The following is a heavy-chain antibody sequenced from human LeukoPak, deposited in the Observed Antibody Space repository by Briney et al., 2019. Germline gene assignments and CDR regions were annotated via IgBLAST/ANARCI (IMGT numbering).Heavy chain of an antibody. Sequence: PGGSLRLSCVASGFTFNKFNMHWVRQSPGKGLEWVAFIRYDETTKYYTDSVKGRFTVSRDNSKNTLYLHMNSLRTEDTAIYFCAKDFSNYYFDHLGQGTLVTVSS. CDR3: AKDFSNYYFDH. CDR2: IRYDETTK. V-gene: IGHV3-30*02. CDR1: GFTFNKFN. D-gene: IGHD4-11*01. J-gene: IGHJ4*02.